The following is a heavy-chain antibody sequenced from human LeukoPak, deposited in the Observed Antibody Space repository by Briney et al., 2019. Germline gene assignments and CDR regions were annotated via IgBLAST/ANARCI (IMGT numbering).Heavy chain of an antibody. CDR2: INHSGST. CDR1: GGSFSGYY. V-gene: IGHV4-34*01. D-gene: IGHD2-15*01. J-gene: IGHJ4*02. Sequence: SETLSLTCAVYGGSFSGYYWSWIRQPPGKGLEWIGEINHSGSTNYNPSLKSRVTISVDTSKNQFSLKLSSVTAADAAVYYCARVHCSGGSCYSSTFDYWGQGTLVTVSS. CDR3: ARVHCSGGSCYSSTFDY.